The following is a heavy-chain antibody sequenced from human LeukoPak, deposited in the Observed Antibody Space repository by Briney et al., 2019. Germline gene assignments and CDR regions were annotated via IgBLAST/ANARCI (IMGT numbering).Heavy chain of an antibody. CDR3: AKDRDWYYFDY. Sequence: PGRSLRLSCAASGFTFSDYAMHWVRQAPGKGLEWVAVLSYGGTNKYYADSVKGRFTISRDNSKNTLYLQMNSLRAEDTAVYYCAKDRDWYYFDYWGQGTLVTVSS. CDR2: LSYGGTNK. CDR1: GFTFSDYA. D-gene: IGHD5-24*01. V-gene: IGHV3-30-3*01. J-gene: IGHJ4*02.